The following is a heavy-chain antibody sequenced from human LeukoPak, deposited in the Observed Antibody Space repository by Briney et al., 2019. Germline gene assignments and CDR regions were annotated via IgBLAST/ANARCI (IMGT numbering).Heavy chain of an antibody. CDR3: ARGRSSSWYSSWFDP. CDR2: IGTAGDT. D-gene: IGHD6-13*01. CDR1: GFTFSSYD. J-gene: IGHJ5*02. Sequence: GGSLRLSCAASGFTFSSYDMHWVRQATGKGLEWVSAIGTAGDTYYPGSVKGRFTISRENAKNSLYLQMNSLRAGDTAVYYCARGRSSSWYSSWFDPWGQGTLVTVSS. V-gene: IGHV3-13*01.